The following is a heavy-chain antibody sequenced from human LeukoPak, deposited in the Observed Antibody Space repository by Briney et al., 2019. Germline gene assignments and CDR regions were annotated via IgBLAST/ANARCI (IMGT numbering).Heavy chain of an antibody. J-gene: IGHJ4*02. CDR2: ISYDGSNK. V-gene: IGHV3-30-3*01. Sequence: GRSLRLSCAASGFTFSSYAMHWVRQAPGKGLEWVAVISYDGSNKYYADSVKGRFTISRDNSKNTLYLRMNSLRAEDTAVYYCARANCSSTSCYIPADYWGQGTLVTVSS. CDR1: GFTFSSYA. D-gene: IGHD2-2*02. CDR3: ARANCSSTSCYIPADY.